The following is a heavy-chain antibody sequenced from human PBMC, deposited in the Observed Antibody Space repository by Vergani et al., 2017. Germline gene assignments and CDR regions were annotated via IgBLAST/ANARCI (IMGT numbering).Heavy chain of an antibody. Sequence: QITLRESGPTLVKPTQTLTLTCTFSGFSLTTGGEGVGWIRQPLGRALEWLAFVYWNDVERYSPSLKSRVTITKDTSKNEVILTMATMDPVDTATYYCVHRLGYFDWDGAFDVWGPGTMVTVSS. CDR1: GFSLTTGGEG. CDR3: VHRLGYFDWDGAFDV. J-gene: IGHJ3*01. D-gene: IGHD3-9*01. CDR2: VYWNDVE. V-gene: IGHV2-5*01.